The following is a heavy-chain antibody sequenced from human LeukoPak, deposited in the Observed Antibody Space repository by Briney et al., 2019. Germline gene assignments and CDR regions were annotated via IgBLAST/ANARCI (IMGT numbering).Heavy chain of an antibody. CDR3: ARDSHYCGGDCYSDY. CDR2: MNPNSGNT. J-gene: IGHJ4*02. Sequence: ASVKVSCKASGGTFSSYAISWVRQAPGQGLEWMGWMNPNSGNTGYAQKFQGRVTMTRNTSISTAYMELSSLRSEDTAVYYCARDSHYCGGDCYSDYWGQGTLVTVSS. V-gene: IGHV1-8*02. D-gene: IGHD2-21*02. CDR1: GGTFSSYA.